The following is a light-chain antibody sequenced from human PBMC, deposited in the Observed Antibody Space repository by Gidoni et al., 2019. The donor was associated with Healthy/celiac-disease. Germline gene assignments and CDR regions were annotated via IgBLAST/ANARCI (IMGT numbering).Light chain of an antibody. Sequence: DIQLTQSPSSLSASVGDRVPITCRASQSISSYLNWYQQKPGKAPKLLIYAASSLQSGVPSRFSGSGAGTDFTLTISSLQPEDFTTYYCQQSYRMYTFGQGTKLEIK. V-gene: IGKV1-39*01. CDR3: QQSYRMYT. J-gene: IGKJ2*01. CDR1: QSISSY. CDR2: AAS.